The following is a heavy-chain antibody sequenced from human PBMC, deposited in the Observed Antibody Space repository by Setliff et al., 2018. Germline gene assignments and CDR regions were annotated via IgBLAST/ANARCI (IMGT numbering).Heavy chain of an antibody. D-gene: IGHD3-3*01. CDR3: NYNFWSGYYLDY. CDR2: ISAYSGNT. J-gene: IGHJ4*02. Sequence: GASVKVSCKASGGTFSSFAISWVRQAPGQGLEWMGWISAYSGNTNYAQKLQGRVTMTTDTSTRTAYMEVTSLRSDDTAVYYCNYNFWSGYYLDYWGQGTLVTVSS. V-gene: IGHV1-18*01. CDR1: GGTFSSFA.